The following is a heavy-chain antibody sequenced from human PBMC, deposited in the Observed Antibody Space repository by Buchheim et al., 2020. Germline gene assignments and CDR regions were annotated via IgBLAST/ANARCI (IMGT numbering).Heavy chain of an antibody. V-gene: IGHV3-11*06. CDR2: ISSSSSYT. D-gene: IGHD3-3*01. J-gene: IGHJ6*02. CDR1: GFTFSDYY. CDR3: AGGIREWLLLSAAYYYGMDV. Sequence: QVQLVESGGGLVKPGGSLRLSCAASGFTFSDYYMSWIRQAPGKGLEWVSYISSSSSYTNYADSVKGRFTISRDNAKNSLYLQMNSLRAEDTAVYYCAGGIREWLLLSAAYYYGMDVWGQGTT.